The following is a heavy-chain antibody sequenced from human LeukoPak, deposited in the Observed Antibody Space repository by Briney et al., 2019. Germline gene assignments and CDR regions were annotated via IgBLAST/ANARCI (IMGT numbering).Heavy chain of an antibody. J-gene: IGHJ4*02. CDR3: ARLTRYPVRVFDY. Sequence: SETLSLTCTVPGGSISSDYWSWIRQPPGKGLEWIGFIDCSGNTNYNPSLKSRVTISVDTSKNQFSLKLNSVTAADTAVYFCARLTRYPVRVFDYWGQGTLVTVSS. D-gene: IGHD2-2*01. V-gene: IGHV4-59*01. CDR1: GGSISSDY. CDR2: IDCSGNT.